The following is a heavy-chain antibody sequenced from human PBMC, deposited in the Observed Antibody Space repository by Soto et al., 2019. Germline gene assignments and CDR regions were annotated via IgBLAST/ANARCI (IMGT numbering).Heavy chain of an antibody. V-gene: IGHV4-34*01. D-gene: IGHD1-26*01. CDR1: GGSFSGYY. CDR3: ARAKRGSVFDY. Sequence: SETLSLTCAVYGGSFSGYYWSWIRQPPGKGLEWIGEINHSGSTNYNPSLKSRVTISVDTSKNQFSLKLSSVTAADTAVYYCARAKRGSVFDYWSQGTPVTVSS. CDR2: INHSGST. J-gene: IGHJ4*02.